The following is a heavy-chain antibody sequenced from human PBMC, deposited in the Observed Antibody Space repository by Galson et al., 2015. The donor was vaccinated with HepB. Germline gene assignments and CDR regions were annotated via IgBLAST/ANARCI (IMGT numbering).Heavy chain of an antibody. CDR2: IYYSGST. Sequence: TLSLTCTVSGGSISSGGYYWSWIRQHPGKGLAWIGYIYYSGSTYYNPSLKSRVTISVETSKNQFSLKMSSVTAADTAVYYCARDNIVVVPAAHDAFDIWGQGTMVTVSS. CDR3: ARDNIVVVPAAHDAFDI. D-gene: IGHD2-2*01. J-gene: IGHJ3*02. V-gene: IGHV4-31*03. CDR1: GGSISSGGYY.